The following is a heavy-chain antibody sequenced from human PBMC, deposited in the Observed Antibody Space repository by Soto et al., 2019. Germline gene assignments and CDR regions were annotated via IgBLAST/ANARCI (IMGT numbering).Heavy chain of an antibody. V-gene: IGHV4-39*01. CDR3: ARQASVAATTFDY. Sequence: SETLSLTYTVACGSISSSSYYWGWLRQPPGKGLEWIGSIYYSGSTYYNPSLKSRVTISVDTSKNQFSLKLSSVTAADTAVYYCARQASVAATTFDYWGQGTLVTVSS. D-gene: IGHD2-15*01. J-gene: IGHJ4*02. CDR1: CGSISSSSYY. CDR2: IYYSGST.